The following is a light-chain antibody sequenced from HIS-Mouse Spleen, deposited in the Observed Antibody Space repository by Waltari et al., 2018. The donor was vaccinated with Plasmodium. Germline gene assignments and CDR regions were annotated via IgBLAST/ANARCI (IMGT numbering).Light chain of an antibody. CDR1: SPNIRSNT. CDR3: AAWDDSLNAWV. J-gene: IGLJ3*02. V-gene: IGLV1-44*01. Sequence: QSVLTQPPSASGTPGQRVTISCSGSSPNIRSNTVNWYQPLPGTPPKLPIYCNNQRPSGGPDRFAGSKSGTSASLAISGLQSEDEADYYCAAWDDSLNAWVFGGGTKLTVL. CDR2: CNN.